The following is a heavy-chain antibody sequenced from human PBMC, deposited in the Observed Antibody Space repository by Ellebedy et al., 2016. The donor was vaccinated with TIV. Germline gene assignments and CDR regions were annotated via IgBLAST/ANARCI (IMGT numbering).Heavy chain of an antibody. V-gene: IGHV3-21*04. J-gene: IGHJ4*02. Sequence: GESLKISCAASGFTFSSYSLNWVRQAPGKGLEWVSSFSTISSYADSVKGRFTISRDNSKNTLYLQMNSLRAEDTAVYYCAKVGGRDGYSPFDSWGQGTLVTVSA. D-gene: IGHD5-24*01. CDR1: GFTFSSYS. CDR2: FSTISS. CDR3: AKVGGRDGYSPFDS.